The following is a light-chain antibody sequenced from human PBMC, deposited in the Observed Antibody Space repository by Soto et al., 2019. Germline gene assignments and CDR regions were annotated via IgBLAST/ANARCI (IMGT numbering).Light chain of an antibody. CDR3: SSYTSSTTFGV. Sequence: QSALTQPASVSGSPGQSITISCTGTSSDFGGYNYVSWYQQHPGRVPKLLIYDVSYRPSGVSNRFSGSKSGNTASLTISGLQAEDEAEYYCSSYTSSTTFGVFGTGTKDTVL. CDR1: SSDFGGYNY. V-gene: IGLV2-14*03. J-gene: IGLJ1*01. CDR2: DVS.